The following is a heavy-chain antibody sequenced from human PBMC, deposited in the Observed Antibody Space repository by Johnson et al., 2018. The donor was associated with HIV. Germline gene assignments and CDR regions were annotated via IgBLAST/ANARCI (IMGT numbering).Heavy chain of an antibody. D-gene: IGHD1-26*01. V-gene: IGHV3-30-3*01. CDR3: ARDGEWELEDAFDI. CDR2: ISYDGSNK. Sequence: QVQLVESGGGLVQPGRSLRLSCAASGFTFSSYAMHWVRQAPGKGLEWVAVISYDGSNKYYADSVKGRFTISRDNSKTTLYLQMNSLRAEDTAVYYCARDGEWELEDAFDIWGQGTMVTVSS. CDR1: GFTFSSYA. J-gene: IGHJ3*02.